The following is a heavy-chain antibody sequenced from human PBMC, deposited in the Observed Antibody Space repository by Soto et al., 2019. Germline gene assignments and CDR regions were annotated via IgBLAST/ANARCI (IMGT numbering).Heavy chain of an antibody. D-gene: IGHD3-9*01. Sequence: SETLSLTCTVSGGSISSYYWSWIRQPPGKGLEWIGYIYYSGSTNYNPSLKSRVTISVDTSKNQFSLKLSSVTAADTAVYYCARGRYDILTGYYNGYYFDYWGQGTLVTVSS. CDR1: GGSISSYY. J-gene: IGHJ4*02. V-gene: IGHV4-59*01. CDR3: ARGRYDILTGYYNGYYFDY. CDR2: IYYSGST.